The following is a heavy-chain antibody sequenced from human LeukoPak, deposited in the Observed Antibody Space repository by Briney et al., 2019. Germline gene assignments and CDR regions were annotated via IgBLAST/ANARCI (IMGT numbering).Heavy chain of an antibody. CDR1: GSTVSRNY. V-gene: IGHV3-53*04. Sequence: VGSLRLSCAASGSTVSRNYMSWVRQAPGKGLEWVSVIYSGGSTYYADSVKGRFTISRHNSKNTLYLQMNSLRAEDTAVYYCARGGSYHIPIDYCGQGTLVTVSS. CDR2: IYSGGST. J-gene: IGHJ4*02. D-gene: IGHD1-26*01. CDR3: ARGGSYHIPIDY.